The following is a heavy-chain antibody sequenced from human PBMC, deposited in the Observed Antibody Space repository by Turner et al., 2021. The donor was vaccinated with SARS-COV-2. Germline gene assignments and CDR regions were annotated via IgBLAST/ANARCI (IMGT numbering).Heavy chain of an antibody. D-gene: IGHD3-22*01. CDR2: ISWNSGSI. CDR3: AKGPWYYYDSSGLPYYFDY. Sequence: EVQLVESGGGLVQPGRSLRLSCAASGFTFDDYAMHWVRQAPVKGLEWVSGISWNSGSIAYADSVKGRFTISRDNAKSSLYLQLNSLRAEDTALYYCAKGPWYYYDSSGLPYYFDYWGQGTLVTVSS. J-gene: IGHJ4*02. V-gene: IGHV3-9*01. CDR1: GFTFDDYA.